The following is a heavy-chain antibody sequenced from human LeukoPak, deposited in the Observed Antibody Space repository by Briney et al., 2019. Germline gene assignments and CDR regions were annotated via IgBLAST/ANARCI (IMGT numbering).Heavy chain of an antibody. D-gene: IGHD3-16*01. J-gene: IGHJ3*02. CDR2: IYHSGST. V-gene: IGHV4-4*02. CDR3: ARVRYDEDAFDI. Sequence: MSSETLSLTCVVSGGSISSSNWWSWVRQPPGKGLEWIGEIYHSGSTNYNPSLKSRVTISVDKSKNQFSLKLSSVTAADTAVYFCARVRYDEDAFDIWGQGTIVTVSS. CDR1: GGSISSSNW.